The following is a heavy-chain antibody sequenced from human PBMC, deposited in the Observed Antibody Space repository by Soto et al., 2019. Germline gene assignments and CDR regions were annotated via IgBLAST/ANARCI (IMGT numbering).Heavy chain of an antibody. V-gene: IGHV3-11*01. Sequence: GGSLRLACAASGFGFSSYAMSCVRQAPGKGLEWVSYISSSGSTIYYADSVKGRFTISRDNAKNSLYLQMNSLRAEDTAVYYCARDLGYCSSTSCENWFDSWGQGPLVTVSS. CDR2: ISSSGSTI. CDR3: ARDLGYCSSTSCENWFDS. CDR1: GFGFSSYA. J-gene: IGHJ5*01. D-gene: IGHD2-2*03.